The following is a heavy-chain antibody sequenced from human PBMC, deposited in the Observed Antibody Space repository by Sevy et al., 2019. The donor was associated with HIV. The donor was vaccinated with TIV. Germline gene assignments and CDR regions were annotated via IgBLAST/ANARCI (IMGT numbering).Heavy chain of an antibody. Sequence: SETLSLTCSVSGGSIRSYDYYWGWIRQPPGRGLEWIGIVSYSGNTYSTPSLNSRVTMSGDTSQNEFSLKLTSVTVADTAVYYCARHVLLGSKYDYWSGRYGSGSYYFDYWGQGTLVTVSS. CDR2: VSYSGNT. J-gene: IGHJ4*02. V-gene: IGHV4-39*01. D-gene: IGHD3-3*01. CDR3: ARHVLLGSKYDYWSGRYGSGSYYFDY. CDR1: GGSIRSYDYY.